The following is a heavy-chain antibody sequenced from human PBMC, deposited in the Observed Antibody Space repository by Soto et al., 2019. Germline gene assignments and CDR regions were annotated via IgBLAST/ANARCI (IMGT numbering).Heavy chain of an antibody. CDR3: AADASTVTTIPEDVDYYYYYMDV. CDR2: IVVGSGNT. J-gene: IGHJ6*03. Sequence: ASVKVSCKASGFTFTSSAMQWVRQARGQRLEWIGWIVVGSGNTNYAQKFQERVTITRDMSTSTAYMELSSLRSEDTAVYYCAADASTVTTIPEDVDYYYYYMDVWGKGTTVTVSS. V-gene: IGHV1-58*02. D-gene: IGHD4-4*01. CDR1: GFTFTSSA.